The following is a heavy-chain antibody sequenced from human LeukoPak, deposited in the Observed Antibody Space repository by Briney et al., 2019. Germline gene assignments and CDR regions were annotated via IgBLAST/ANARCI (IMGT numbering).Heavy chain of an antibody. CDR1: GFTFRDYA. V-gene: IGHV3-49*04. Sequence: GGSLRLSCTASGFTFRDYAMSWVRQAPGEGLEWVGLIRSKTYGETAEYAASVKGRITITRDDSKGVAYLQLDSLKAEDTGLYYCIRSSTVTGAKYYFDYWGQGAQVTVSS. D-gene: IGHD4-11*01. CDR3: IRSSTVTGAKYYFDY. CDR2: IRSKTYGETA. J-gene: IGHJ4*02.